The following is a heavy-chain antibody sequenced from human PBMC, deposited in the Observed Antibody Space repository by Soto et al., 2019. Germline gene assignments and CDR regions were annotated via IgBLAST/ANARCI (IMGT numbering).Heavy chain of an antibody. J-gene: IGHJ3*02. Sequence: QVQLVESGGGVVQPGKSLRLSCVGSGLTFSGYVMHWVRQAPGQGLEWVALISSDGINKFYADSVKGRFTISRDNSKSTVFLQLDSLRAEDTATYFCANEWAAFDIWGQGTMVTVSS. CDR3: ANEWAAFDI. CDR1: GLTFSGYV. V-gene: IGHV3-30*18. D-gene: IGHD1-26*01. CDR2: ISSDGINK.